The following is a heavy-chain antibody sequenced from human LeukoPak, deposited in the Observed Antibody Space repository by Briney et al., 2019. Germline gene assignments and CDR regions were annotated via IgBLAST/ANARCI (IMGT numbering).Heavy chain of an antibody. J-gene: IGHJ4*02. D-gene: IGHD5-18*01. Sequence: PSETLSLTCAVYGGSFSGYYWSWIRQPPGKGLEWSGEINHSGSTNYNPSLKSRVTISVDTSKNQFSLKLSSVTAADTAVYYCARGPQGTWIQLWKFDYWGQGTLVTVSS. CDR2: INHSGST. CDR1: GGSFSGYY. V-gene: IGHV4-34*01. CDR3: ARGPQGTWIQLWKFDY.